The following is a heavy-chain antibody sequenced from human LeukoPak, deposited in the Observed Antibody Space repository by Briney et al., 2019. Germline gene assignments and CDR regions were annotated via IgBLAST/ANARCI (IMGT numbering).Heavy chain of an antibody. J-gene: IGHJ5*02. CDR1: GFTFTSYA. D-gene: IGHD2-15*01. V-gene: IGHV3-23*01. Sequence: GGSLRLSCAASGFTFTSYAMNWVRQAPGKGLEWVSIISGSGGTTFYADSVKGRFTISRDNSKNTVYPQMNSLRAEDTAVYYCAREVRCSSGSCRNWFDPWGQGTLVTVSS. CDR3: AREVRCSSGSCRNWFDP. CDR2: ISGSGGTT.